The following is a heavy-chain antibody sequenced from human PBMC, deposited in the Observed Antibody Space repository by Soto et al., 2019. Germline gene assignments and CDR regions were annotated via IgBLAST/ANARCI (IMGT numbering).Heavy chain of an antibody. CDR3: ARGIAKWHYMDV. J-gene: IGHJ6*03. Sequence: ASVKVSCKASGYTFTSYDINWVRQATGQGLEWMGWMNPSSGNTGYTQKFQGRVTMTRNTSISTAYMELSSLRSEDTAVYYCARGIAKWHYMDVWGKGTTVTVSS. V-gene: IGHV1-8*01. CDR1: GYTFTSYD. D-gene: IGHD6-13*01. CDR2: MNPSSGNT.